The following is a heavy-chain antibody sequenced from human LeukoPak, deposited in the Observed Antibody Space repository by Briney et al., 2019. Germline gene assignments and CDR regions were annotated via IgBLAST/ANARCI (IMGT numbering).Heavy chain of an antibody. J-gene: IGHJ4*02. V-gene: IGHV3-23*01. D-gene: IGHD6-19*01. CDR1: GFTFSSYA. CDR3: AKLLAVTNSYYFNY. Sequence: PGGSLRLSCAASGFTFSSYAMSWVRQAPGKGLEWVSTISGSGSGGSKYYADSVKGRFTISRDNSKDTLYLQMNSLRAEDTAVYYCAKLLAVTNSYYFNYWGQGTLVTVSS. CDR2: ISGSGSGGSK.